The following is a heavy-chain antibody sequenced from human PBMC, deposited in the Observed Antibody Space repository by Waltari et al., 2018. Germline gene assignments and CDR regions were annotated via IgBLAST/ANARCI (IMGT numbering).Heavy chain of an antibody. Sequence: QVNLVESGGGVVQPGGSLRLSCATSGFTFSSFGMHWVRQAPGKGLGGVALIWFDGSDKFYADSVRGRFTISRDNSARTLYLDMDSLRLDDTAMYYCAKDAFGNTYLDFWGQGTLVTVSS. J-gene: IGHJ4*02. V-gene: IGHV3-30*02. CDR1: GFTFSSFG. CDR2: IWFDGSDK. D-gene: IGHD2-2*02. CDR3: AKDAFGNTYLDF.